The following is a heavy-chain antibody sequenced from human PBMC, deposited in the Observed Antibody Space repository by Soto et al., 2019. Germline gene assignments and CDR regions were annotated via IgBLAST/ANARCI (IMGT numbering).Heavy chain of an antibody. V-gene: IGHV4-39*01. D-gene: IGHD5-18*01. CDR1: GGSISSGSYY. CDR3: ARHGRGGTRYSYGSHFEY. CDR2: MSYSGST. J-gene: IGHJ4*02. Sequence: QLQLQESGPGLVKPSETLSLTCTVSGGSISSGSYYWGWIRQPPGKGLEWIGTMSYSGSTYYNPSLNSRVTITVDTSKNRFSRTLSSVTAADTAVYYCARHGRGGTRYSYGSHFEYWGQGALVTVSS.